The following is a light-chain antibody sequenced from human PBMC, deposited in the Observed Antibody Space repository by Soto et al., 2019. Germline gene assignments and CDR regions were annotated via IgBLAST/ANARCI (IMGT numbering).Light chain of an antibody. CDR1: ESLDNW. V-gene: IGKV1-5*01. CDR3: QQYHTDWT. Sequence: DIQMTQSPSTLCASLGYTVTITCRASESLDNWLAWYQQKPGKAPKLLLFAASTLLGGVPSRFSGRGSGTEFTLTISSLQADDFATYYCQQYHTDWTFGQGTKVDIK. J-gene: IGKJ1*01. CDR2: AAS.